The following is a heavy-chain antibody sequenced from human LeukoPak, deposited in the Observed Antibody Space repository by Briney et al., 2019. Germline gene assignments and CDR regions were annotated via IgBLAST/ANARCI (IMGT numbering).Heavy chain of an antibody. J-gene: IGHJ5*02. CDR2: INPNGGST. CDR1: GYTFTDYY. CDR3: AREERDDFGANWFDP. Sequence: ASVKVSCKASGYTFTDYYMHWVRQAPGQGLEWMGWINPNGGSTNYAQKFKGRVTMTRDTSISTAYMELGRLRSDDTAVYYCAREERDDFGANWFDPWGQGTLVTVSS. V-gene: IGHV1-2*02. D-gene: IGHD4/OR15-4a*01.